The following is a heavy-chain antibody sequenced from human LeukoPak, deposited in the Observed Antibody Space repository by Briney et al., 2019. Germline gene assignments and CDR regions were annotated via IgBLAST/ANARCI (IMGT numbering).Heavy chain of an antibody. D-gene: IGHD5-12*01. CDR2: INPNSGGT. J-gene: IGHJ5*02. CDR3: ARMGNIVATMRFWFDP. CDR1: GYTFTGYY. Sequence: ASVKVSCKASGYTFTGYYMHWVRQAPGQGLEWMGWINPNSGGTNYAQKFQGRVTMTRDTSISTAYMELSRLRSDDTAVYYCARMGNIVATMRFWFDPWGQGTLVTVSS. V-gene: IGHV1-2*02.